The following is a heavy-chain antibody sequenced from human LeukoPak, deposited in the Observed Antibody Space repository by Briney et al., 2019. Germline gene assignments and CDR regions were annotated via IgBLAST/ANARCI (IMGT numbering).Heavy chain of an antibody. D-gene: IGHD6-19*01. CDR2: IRSKAYGGTT. CDR3: AKVRSGRIAVDGPIPAFDA. V-gene: IGHV3-49*03. J-gene: IGHJ3*01. Sequence: GGTLRLSCTASGFSFGDYAMSWFRKAPGPGLERVGFIRSKAYGGTTEYAAPVKGRFTISRDNSKNTLDLQMNSLRVEDTAVYYCAKVRSGRIAVDGPIPAFDAWGQGTMVTVSS. CDR1: GFSFGDYA.